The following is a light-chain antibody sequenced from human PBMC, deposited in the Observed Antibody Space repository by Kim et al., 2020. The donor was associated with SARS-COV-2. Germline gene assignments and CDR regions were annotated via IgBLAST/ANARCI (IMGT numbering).Light chain of an antibody. CDR3: QSYGGSNQV. V-gene: IGLV6-57*03. Sequence: GQPSTNSCPPSGGNLASNTGTWTQQRAGTAPTHLTNEENQRPSGVPDRFSGSFNSSSNSAYLTICGMRTEDEAGYYCQSYGGSNQVFGGGTQLTVL. CDR1: GGNLASNT. CDR2: EEN. J-gene: IGLJ2*01.